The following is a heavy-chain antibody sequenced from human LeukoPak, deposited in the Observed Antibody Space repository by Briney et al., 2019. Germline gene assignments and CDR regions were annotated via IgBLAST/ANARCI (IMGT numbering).Heavy chain of an antibody. CDR1: GFTFSRYW. CDR3: AGVRAGANRAFDV. V-gene: IGHV3-74*01. J-gene: IGHJ3*01. Sequence: GGSLRLSCAASGFTFSRYWMHWVRQAPGEGLVWISRIDPDDSGSSYADSVKGRFTISRDNAKNTLWLQMNSLRADDTAVYYCAGVRAGANRAFDVWGQGTVVAVSS. CDR2: IDPDDSGS. D-gene: IGHD4/OR15-4a*01.